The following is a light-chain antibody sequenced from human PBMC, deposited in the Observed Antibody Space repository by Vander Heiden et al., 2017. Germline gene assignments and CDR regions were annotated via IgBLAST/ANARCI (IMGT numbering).Light chain of an antibody. Sequence: DIQMTHSPSSLSASVGDRVTSTCQASQDISNYLNWYQQKPGKAPKLLIYDASNLETGVPSRFSGSGSGTDFTFTISSLQPEDIATYYCQQYDNLITFGQGTRLEIK. CDR2: DAS. V-gene: IGKV1-33*01. J-gene: IGKJ5*01. CDR1: QDISNY. CDR3: QQYDNLIT.